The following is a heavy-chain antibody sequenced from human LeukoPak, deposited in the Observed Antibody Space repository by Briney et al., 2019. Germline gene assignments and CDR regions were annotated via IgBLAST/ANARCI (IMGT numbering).Heavy chain of an antibody. V-gene: IGHV1-69*06. D-gene: IGHD3-10*01. CDR3: ARGSYGSGSYYMTQDYYGMDV. J-gene: IGHJ6*04. CDR2: INPIFGTA. Sequence: ASVKVSCKASGGTFSSYAISWVRQAPGQGLEWMGGINPIFGTANYAQKFQGRVTITADKSTSTAYMELSSLRSEDTAVYYCARGSYGSGSYYMTQDYYGMDVWGKGTTVTVSS. CDR1: GGTFSSYA.